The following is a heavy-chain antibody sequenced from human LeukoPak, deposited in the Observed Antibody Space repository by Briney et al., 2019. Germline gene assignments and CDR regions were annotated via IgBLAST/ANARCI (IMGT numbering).Heavy chain of an antibody. V-gene: IGHV3-23*01. Sequence: RGSLRLSCAASGFTFSSYAMSWVRQAPGKGLEWVSAISGSGSTIYYADSVKGRFTISRDNAKNSLYLQMNSLRAEDTAVYYCARDIDYWGQGTLVTVSS. CDR1: GFTFSSYA. J-gene: IGHJ4*02. CDR3: ARDIDY. CDR2: ISGSGSTI.